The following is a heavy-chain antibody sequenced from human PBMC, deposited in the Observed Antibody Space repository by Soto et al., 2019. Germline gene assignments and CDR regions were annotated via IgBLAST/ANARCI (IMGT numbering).Heavy chain of an antibody. D-gene: IGHD3-3*01. CDR3: ARDHSDFWSGQYWFDP. CDR2: IWYDGSNK. J-gene: IGHJ5*02. CDR1: GFTFSSYG. Sequence: GGSLRLSCAASGFTFSSYGMHWVRQAPGKGLEWVAVIWYDGSNKYYADSVKGRFTISRDNSKNTLYLQMNSLRAEDTAVYYCARDHSDFWSGQYWFDPWGQGTLVTVSS. V-gene: IGHV3-33*01.